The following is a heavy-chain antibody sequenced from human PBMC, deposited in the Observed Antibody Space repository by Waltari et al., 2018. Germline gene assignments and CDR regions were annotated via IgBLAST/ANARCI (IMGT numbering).Heavy chain of an antibody. CDR2: IRGSGGST. Sequence: EVQLLESGGGLVQPGGSLRLSCAASGFTFSSYAMSWVRQAPGKGLEWVSAIRGSGGSTYYADSGKGRFTISRDNSKNTLYLQMNSLRAEDTAVYYCAKPVAYCGGDCYSDYWGQGTLVTVSS. CDR1: GFTFSSYA. CDR3: AKPVAYCGGDCYSDY. D-gene: IGHD2-21*02. J-gene: IGHJ4*02. V-gene: IGHV3-23*01.